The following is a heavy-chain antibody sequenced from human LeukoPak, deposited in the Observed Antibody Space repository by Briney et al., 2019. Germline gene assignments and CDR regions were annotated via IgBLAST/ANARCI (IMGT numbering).Heavy chain of an antibody. J-gene: IGHJ3*02. V-gene: IGHV1-2*02. Sequence: RWASVKVSCKASGYTFTSYYMHWVRQAPGQGLEWMGWINPNSGGTNYAQKFQGRVTMTRDTSISTAYMELSRLRSDDTAVYYCARAFAGGGARQWLVSHAFDIWGQGTMVTVSS. CDR2: INPNSGGT. CDR1: GYTFTSYY. CDR3: ARAFAGGGARQWLVSHAFDI. D-gene: IGHD6-19*01.